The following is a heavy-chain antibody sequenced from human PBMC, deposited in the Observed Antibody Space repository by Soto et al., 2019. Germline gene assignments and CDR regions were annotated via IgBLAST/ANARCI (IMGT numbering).Heavy chain of an antibody. V-gene: IGHV4-34*01. J-gene: IGHJ6*02. CDR1: GGSFGEYY. D-gene: IGHD3-16*01. CDR3: ARDIITVIGGQIYYYFGMDV. CDR2: INQSGTT. Sequence: VDLHQWGAGELRPSETLSLTCAVGGGSFGEYYWSWIRQPPGKGLEWIGEINQSGTTHYNPSLKRRLKITIDTSNDQFSLKLTSVTAADTATYYCARDIITVIGGQIYYYFGMDVWVQGTTVTVSS.